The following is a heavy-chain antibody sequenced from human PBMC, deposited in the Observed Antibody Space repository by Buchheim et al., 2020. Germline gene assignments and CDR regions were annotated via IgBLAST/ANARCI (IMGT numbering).Heavy chain of an antibody. CDR1: GFTFSSYS. CDR3: AREASSGWYRPYYFDY. V-gene: IGHV3-30-3*01. D-gene: IGHD6-19*01. J-gene: IGHJ4*02. Sequence: QVQLVESGGGVVQPGRSLRLSCAASGFTFSSYSMHWVRQAPGKGLEWVAVISYDGSNKYNADSVKGRFTISIDNSNNTLYLQMNSLRAEDTAVYYCAREASSGWYRPYYFDYWGQGTL. CDR2: ISYDGSNK.